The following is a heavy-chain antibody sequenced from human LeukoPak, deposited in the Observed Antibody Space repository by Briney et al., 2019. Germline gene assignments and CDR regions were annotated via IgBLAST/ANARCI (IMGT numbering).Heavy chain of an antibody. D-gene: IGHD3/OR15-3a*01. CDR2: IIPIFGTA. J-gene: IGHJ4*02. CDR1: GGTFISYA. V-gene: IGHV1-69*01. Sequence: ASVKVSCKASGGTFISYAISWVRQAPGQGLEWMGGIIPIFGTANYAQKFQGRVTITADESTSTAYMELSSLRSEDTAVYYCARVPPGTGLYYFDYWGQGTLVTVSS. CDR3: ARVPPGTGLYYFDY.